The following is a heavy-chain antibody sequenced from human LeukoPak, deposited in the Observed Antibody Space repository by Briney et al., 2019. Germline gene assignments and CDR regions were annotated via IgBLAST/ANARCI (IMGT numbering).Heavy chain of an antibody. Sequence: ASVKVSCKASGYTFTSYGISWVRQAPGQGLEWMGWNSAYNGNTNYAQKLQGRVTMTTDTSTSTAYMELRSLRSDDTAVYYCARGAPYCSSTSCYYYYYMDVWGKGTTVTVSS. CDR3: ARGAPYCSSTSCYYYYYMDV. D-gene: IGHD2-2*01. CDR2: NSAYNGNT. CDR1: GYTFTSYG. J-gene: IGHJ6*03. V-gene: IGHV1-18*01.